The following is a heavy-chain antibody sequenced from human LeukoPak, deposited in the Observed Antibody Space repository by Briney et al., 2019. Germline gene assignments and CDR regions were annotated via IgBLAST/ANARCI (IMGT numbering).Heavy chain of an antibody. CDR2: ISYDGSKK. CDR1: GFTFSSYG. Sequence: GRSLRLSCAASGFTFSSYGMHWVRQAPGKGLEWVAVISYDGSKKYYADSVKGRFSISRDNSKNTLYLQMNSLRAEDTAVYYCAKDSSSLVVVPAAMPAYYYYYMDVWGKGTTVTVSS. V-gene: IGHV3-30*18. CDR3: AKDSSSLVVVPAAMPAYYYYYMDV. D-gene: IGHD2-2*01. J-gene: IGHJ6*03.